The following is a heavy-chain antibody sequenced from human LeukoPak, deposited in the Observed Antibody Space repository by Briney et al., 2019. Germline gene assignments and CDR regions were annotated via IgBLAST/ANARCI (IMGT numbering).Heavy chain of an antibody. V-gene: IGHV4-59*01. CDR1: GGSISIYY. J-gene: IGHJ6*03. Sequence: SETLSLTCTVSGGSISIYYWSWIRQPPGKGLEWIGNIYYSGSTNYNPSLKSRVTISVDTSKNQFSLKLSSVTAADTAVYYCARDARLINSGSYSCYMDVWGKGTTVTVSS. CDR3: ARDARLINSGSYSCYMDV. CDR2: IYYSGST. D-gene: IGHD1-26*01.